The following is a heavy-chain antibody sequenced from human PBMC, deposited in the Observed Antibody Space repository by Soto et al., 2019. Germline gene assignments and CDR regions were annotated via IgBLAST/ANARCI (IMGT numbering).Heavy chain of an antibody. V-gene: IGHV1-2*02. CDR1: GYTFTGYY. D-gene: IGHD3-9*01. CDR3: ARGAPNAVFILTGYLGY. Sequence: ASVKVSCKASGYTFTGYYMHWVRQAPGQGLEWMGWINPNSGGTNYAQKFQGRVTMTRDTSISTAYMELSRLRSDDTAVYYCARGAPNAVFILTGYLGYWGQGTLVTVSS. J-gene: IGHJ4*02. CDR2: INPNSGGT.